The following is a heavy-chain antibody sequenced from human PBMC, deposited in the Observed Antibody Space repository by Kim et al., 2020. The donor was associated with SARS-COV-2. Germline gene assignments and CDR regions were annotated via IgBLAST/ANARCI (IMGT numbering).Heavy chain of an antibody. CDR2: FDPEDGET. J-gene: IGHJ5*02. Sequence: ASVKVSCKVSGYTLIELSMHWVRQAPGKGLAWMGGFDPEDGETIYAQKFQGRVTMTEDTSTDTAYMELSSLRSEDTAVYYCATGPPYCSGGSCYWSDPWGQGTLVTVSS. CDR1: GYTLIELS. CDR3: ATGPPYCSGGSCYWSDP. V-gene: IGHV1-24*01. D-gene: IGHD2-15*01.